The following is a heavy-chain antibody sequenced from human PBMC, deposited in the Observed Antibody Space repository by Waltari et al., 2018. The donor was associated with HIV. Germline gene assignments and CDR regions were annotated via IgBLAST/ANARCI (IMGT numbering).Heavy chain of an antibody. CDR2: INHSGST. CDR1: GGSFGGYS. CDR3: ARGFYRGWYN. J-gene: IGHJ4*02. Sequence: QLQLRRWGAGLLKPSETLSLTCAVYGGSFGGYSWSWIRQPPGKGLEWIGEINHSGSTNYNPSLKSRVTISVDTSKNQFSLKLSSVTAAETAVYYCARGFYRGWYNWGQGTLVTVSS. V-gene: IGHV4-34*01. D-gene: IGHD6-19*01.